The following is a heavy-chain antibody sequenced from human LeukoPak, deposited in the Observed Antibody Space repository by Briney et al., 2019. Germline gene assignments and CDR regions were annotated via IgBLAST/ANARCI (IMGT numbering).Heavy chain of an antibody. CDR1: GFTFSSYG. V-gene: IGHV3-30*18. D-gene: IGHD4-23*01. CDR3: AKDRLRWSTSYGMDV. Sequence: QTGGSLRLSCAASGFTFSSYGMHWVRQAPGKGLEWVAVISYDGSNKYYADSVKGRFAISRDNSKNTLYLQMNSLRAEDTAVYYCAKDRLRWSTSYGMDVWGQGTTVTVSS. J-gene: IGHJ6*02. CDR2: ISYDGSNK.